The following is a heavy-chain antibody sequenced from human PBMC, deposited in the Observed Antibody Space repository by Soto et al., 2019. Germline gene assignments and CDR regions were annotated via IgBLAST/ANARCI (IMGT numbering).Heavy chain of an antibody. Sequence: AGGSLILSWAASGFTFSSYGMHWVRHAPGKGLWWVSAISGSGGSTYYADSVKGRFTISRDNSKNTLYLQMNSLRAEDTAVYYCAKLPAGLYYYDSSGYHLDYWGQGTLVTVSS. CDR3: AKLPAGLYYYDSSGYHLDY. V-gene: IGHV3-23*01. CDR2: ISGSGGST. D-gene: IGHD3-22*01. J-gene: IGHJ4*02. CDR1: GFTFSSYG.